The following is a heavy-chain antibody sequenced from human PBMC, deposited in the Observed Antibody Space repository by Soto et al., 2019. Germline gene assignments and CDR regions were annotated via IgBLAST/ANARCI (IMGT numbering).Heavy chain of an antibody. V-gene: IGHV3-7*05. CDR2: MNEYGSER. D-gene: IGHD6-19*01. CDR3: AKGVPGIAVAGTGYFQH. Sequence: GGSLRLSCSASGFIFSSYWMSWLRQAPGKGLEWVASMNEYGSERYYVDSVKGRFTISRDNAKNSLYLQMNSLRAEDTAVYYCAKGVPGIAVAGTGYFQHWGQGTLVTVSS. CDR1: GFIFSSYW. J-gene: IGHJ1*01.